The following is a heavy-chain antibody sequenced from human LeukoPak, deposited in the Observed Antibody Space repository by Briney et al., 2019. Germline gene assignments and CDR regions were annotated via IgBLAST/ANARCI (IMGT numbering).Heavy chain of an antibody. Sequence: GGSLRLSCAASGFTFSSYWMTWVRQAPGKGLEWVANINQEGSETYYVDSVKGRFTISRDNSKNTLYLQMNSLRAEDTAVYYCAELGITMIGGVWGKGTTVTISS. CDR2: INQEGSET. D-gene: IGHD3-10*02. CDR3: AELGITMIGGV. CDR1: GFTFSSYW. V-gene: IGHV3-7*03. J-gene: IGHJ6*04.